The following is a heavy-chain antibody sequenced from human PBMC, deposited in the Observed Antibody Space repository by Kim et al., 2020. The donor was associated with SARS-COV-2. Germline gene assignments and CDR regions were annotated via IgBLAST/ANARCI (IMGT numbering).Heavy chain of an antibody. CDR2: INPNSGGT. D-gene: IGHD1-26*01. CDR1: GYTFTGYY. Sequence: ASVKVSCKASGYTFTGYYMHWVRQAPGQGLEWMGWINPNSGGTNYAQKFQGRVTMTRDTSISTAYMELSRLRSDDTAVYYCARGASGSYYSSVRSPASHWGQGTLVTVSS. J-gene: IGHJ4*02. CDR3: ARGASGSYYSSVRSPASH. V-gene: IGHV1-2*02.